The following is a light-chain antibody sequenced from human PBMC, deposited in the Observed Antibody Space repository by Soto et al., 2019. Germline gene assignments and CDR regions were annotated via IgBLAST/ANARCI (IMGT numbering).Light chain of an antibody. CDR2: KAS. CDR3: QRFNSYSPGA. Sequence: DIVMTQSPDALAVSLGERATINCKSSQSVLYRSKNKNYFAWYQQKPGKAPKLLIYKASTLKSGVPSRFSGSGSGTEFTLTISSLQPDDFATYYCQRFNSYSPGAFGQGTKVDIK. V-gene: IGKV4-1*01. J-gene: IGKJ1*01. CDR1: QSVLYRSKNKNY.